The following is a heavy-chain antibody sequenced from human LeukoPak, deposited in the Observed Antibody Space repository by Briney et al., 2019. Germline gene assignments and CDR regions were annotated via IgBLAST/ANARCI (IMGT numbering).Heavy chain of an antibody. Sequence: GGSLRLSCAASGFTFNAYPIHWVRQAPGKGLEWVAVISYDGKNKYYADSVKGRFTISRDNSKNTLYLQMNNLRTEDTAVYYCARGRGRRGSDAFDIWGQGTMVTVSS. D-gene: IGHD1-26*01. J-gene: IGHJ3*02. V-gene: IGHV3-30*04. CDR3: ARGRGRRGSDAFDI. CDR1: GFTFNAYP. CDR2: ISYDGKNK.